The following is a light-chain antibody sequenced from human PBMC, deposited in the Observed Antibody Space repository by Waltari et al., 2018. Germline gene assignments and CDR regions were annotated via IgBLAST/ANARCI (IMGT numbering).Light chain of an antibody. Sequence: QSALTQPASVSGSLGQSISISCRGTYSNVGSYAYVSWYQQYPGKAPKVMIYGVYKRPSGVPDRFSGSKSGNTASLSISGLQAEDEADYYCCSYANSKWVFGGGTKLTVL. CDR3: CSYANSKWV. CDR2: GVY. J-gene: IGLJ3*02. CDR1: YSNVGSYAY. V-gene: IGLV2-23*02.